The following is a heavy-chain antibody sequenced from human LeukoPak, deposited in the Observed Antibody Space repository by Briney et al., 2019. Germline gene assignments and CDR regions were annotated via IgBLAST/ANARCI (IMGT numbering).Heavy chain of an antibody. Sequence: GGSLRLSCAASGFTFSSYGMHWVRQAPGKGLEWVAVIPYDGSNKYYADSVKGRFTISRENSKNRLYLQMNSLRAEDTAVYYYARAEGYGGELDSWGQGTLVTVSS. D-gene: IGHD4-23*01. V-gene: IGHV3-30*13. J-gene: IGHJ4*02. CDR1: GFTFSSYG. CDR2: IPYDGSNK. CDR3: ARAEGYGGELDS.